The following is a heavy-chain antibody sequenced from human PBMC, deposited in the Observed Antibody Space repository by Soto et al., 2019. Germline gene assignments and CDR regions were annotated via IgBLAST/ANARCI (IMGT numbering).Heavy chain of an antibody. J-gene: IGHJ6*02. CDR2: FDPEDGET. CDR3: AILRLMSGQHYYYYGMDV. CDR1: GYTLTELS. V-gene: IGHV1-24*01. D-gene: IGHD1-26*01. Sequence: ASVKVTFKVSGYTLTELSMHWLRQAPGEGLEWMGGFDPEDGETIYAQQFQGRVTMTEDTSTDTAYMELSSLRSEDTAVYYCAILRLMSGQHYYYYGMDVWGQGTTVTVSS.